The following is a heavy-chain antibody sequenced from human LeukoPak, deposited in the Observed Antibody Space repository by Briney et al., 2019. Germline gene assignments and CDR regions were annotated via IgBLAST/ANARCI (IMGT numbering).Heavy chain of an antibody. J-gene: IGHJ6*03. CDR2: ISSSGSTI. D-gene: IGHD3-9*01. V-gene: IGHV3-11*01. CDR3: ARDYDILTGPYYYYYMDV. Sequence: PGGSLRLSCAASGFTFSDYYMSWIRQAPGKGLEWVSYISSSGSTIYHADSVKGRFTISRDNAKNSLYLQMNSLRAEDTAVYYCARDYDILTGPYYYYYMDVWGKGTTVTISS. CDR1: GFTFSDYY.